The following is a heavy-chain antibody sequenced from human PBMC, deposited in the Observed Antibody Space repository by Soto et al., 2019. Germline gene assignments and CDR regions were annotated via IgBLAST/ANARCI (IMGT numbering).Heavy chain of an antibody. Sequence: PGGSLRLSCAASGFTFSSYAMSWVRQAPGKGLEWVSAISGSVGSTYYADSVKGRFTISRDNSKNTLYLQMNSLRAEDTAVYYCAKDLNYYDSSGSDYWGQGTQVTVSS. J-gene: IGHJ4*02. V-gene: IGHV3-23*01. CDR1: GFTFSSYA. CDR3: AKDLNYYDSSGSDY. CDR2: ISGSVGST. D-gene: IGHD3-22*01.